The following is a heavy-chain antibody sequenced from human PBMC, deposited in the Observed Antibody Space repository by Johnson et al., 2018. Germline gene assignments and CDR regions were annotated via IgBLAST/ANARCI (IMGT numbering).Heavy chain of an antibody. V-gene: IGHV3-21*01. CDR2: ISSSGSYI. CDR3: ARDGARTVEPSYYYGMAV. Sequence: VQLVQSGGGVVQPGRSLRLSCASSGFTFSSYGMNWVRQAPGKGLEWVSCISSSGSYIYYADSVKGRFTISRDNAKNSLYLQMNSLRAEDTAVYYCARDGARTVEPSYYYGMAVWGQGTTVTVSS. J-gene: IGHJ6*02. D-gene: IGHD4-23*01. CDR1: GFTFSSYG.